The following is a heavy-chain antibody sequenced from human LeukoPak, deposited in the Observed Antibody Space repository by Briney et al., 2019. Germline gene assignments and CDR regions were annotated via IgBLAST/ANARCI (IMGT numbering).Heavy chain of an antibody. CDR3: ARFDTAMVTH. V-gene: IGHV4-59*01. D-gene: IGHD5-18*01. CDR1: AGSISRYY. Sequence: AETLSLTCTVSAGSISRYYWSWIRQPRGKGLEWIGYIYYSGSTNYNPSLKSRVTISVDTSKNQFSLKLSSVTAADTAVYYCARFDTAMVTHWGQGTLVTVSS. J-gene: IGHJ4*02. CDR2: IYYSGST.